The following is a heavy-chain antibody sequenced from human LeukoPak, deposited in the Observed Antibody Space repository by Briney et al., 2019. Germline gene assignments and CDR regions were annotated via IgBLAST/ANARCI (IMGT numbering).Heavy chain of an antibody. V-gene: IGHV3-48*02. CDR1: GFIFSSYW. J-gene: IGHJ4*02. CDR3: ARCPQYYYDSRGCPFGY. Sequence: GGSLRLSCAASGFIFSSYWMSWVRQAPGKGLEWLSYISTDSHIIYYADSVKGRFTISRDNAKNSLYLQMNSLRDDDTTMYYCARCPQYYYDSRGCPFGYWGRGTLVTVSS. D-gene: IGHD3-22*01. CDR2: ISTDSHII.